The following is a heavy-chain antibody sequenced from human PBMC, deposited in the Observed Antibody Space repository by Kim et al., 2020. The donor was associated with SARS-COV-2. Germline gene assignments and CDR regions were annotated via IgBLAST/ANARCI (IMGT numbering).Heavy chain of an antibody. CDR1: GGTFSSSA. D-gene: IGHD1-26*01. CDR3: ARDVPEVGAPDY. V-gene: IGHV1-69*04. CDR2: IIPILGIA. J-gene: IGHJ4*02. Sequence: SVKVSCKASGGTFSSSAISWVRQAPGQGLEWMGRIIPILGIAHYAQKFQGRVTITADKSTSTAYMELSSLRSEDTAVYYCARDVPEVGAPDYWGQGTLVTVSS.